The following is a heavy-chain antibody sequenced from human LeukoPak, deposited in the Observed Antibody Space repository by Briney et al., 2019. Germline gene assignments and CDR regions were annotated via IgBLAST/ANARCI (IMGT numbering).Heavy chain of an antibody. V-gene: IGHV3-23*01. CDR2: ISGIGGST. J-gene: IGHJ4*02. D-gene: IGHD5-18*01. Sequence: GGSLRLSCAASGFTFSSYAMSWVRQAPGKGLEWVSAISGIGGSTYYADSVKSLFTISRDNSKNTVYLQMNSLRAEDTALYYCAKERGTAMSCVDYWGQGTLVTVSS. CDR1: GFTFSSYA. CDR3: AKERGTAMSCVDY.